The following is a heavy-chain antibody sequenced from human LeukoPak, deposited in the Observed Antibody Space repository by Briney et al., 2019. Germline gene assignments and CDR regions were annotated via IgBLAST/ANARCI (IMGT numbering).Heavy chain of an antibody. V-gene: IGHV4-61*05. J-gene: IGHJ3*02. CDR1: GGSISSTNYY. CDR3: ARVSSSDAFDI. Sequence: SETLSLTCTVYGGSISSTNYYWGWIRQPPGKGLEWIGYIYYSGSTNYNPSLKSRVTISVDTSKNQFSPKLSSVTAADTAVYYCARVSSSDAFDIWGQGTMVTVSS. D-gene: IGHD6-13*01. CDR2: IYYSGST.